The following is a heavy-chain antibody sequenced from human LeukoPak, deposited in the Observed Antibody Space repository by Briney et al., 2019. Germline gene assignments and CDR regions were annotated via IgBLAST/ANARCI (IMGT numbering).Heavy chain of an antibody. CDR1: GGSISSYY. J-gene: IGHJ4*02. CDR2: IYYSWST. D-gene: IGHD3-10*01. Sequence: SETLSLTCTVSGGSISSYYWSWMRQPPGKGLEWIGYIYYSWSTNYNPSLKSRVTISVDTSKNQFSLKLSSVTAADTAVYYCASLNTYGSGSYLLDYWGQGTLVTVSS. V-gene: IGHV4-59*08. CDR3: ASLNTYGSGSYLLDY.